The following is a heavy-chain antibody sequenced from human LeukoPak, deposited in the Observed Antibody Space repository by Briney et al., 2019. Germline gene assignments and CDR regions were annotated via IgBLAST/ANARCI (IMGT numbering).Heavy chain of an antibody. CDR2: IWYDGSKT. D-gene: IGHD3-3*01. CDR1: GFIFRRNG. CDR3: ARLLLVDDFWSGYYTKAAGFDY. V-gene: IGHV3-33*01. J-gene: IGHJ4*02. Sequence: PGRSLRLSCAASGFIFRRNGMHWVRQVPGKGLEWVALIWYDGSKTYYADSVKGRFTISRDNSRNTLFLQMNSLRAEDTAVYYCARLLLVDDFWSGYYTKAAGFDYWGQGTLVTVSS.